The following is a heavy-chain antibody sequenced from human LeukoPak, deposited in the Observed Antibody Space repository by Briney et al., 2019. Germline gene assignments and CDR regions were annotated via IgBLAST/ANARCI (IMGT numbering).Heavy chain of an antibody. Sequence: PGGSLRLSCAASGFTFSSYEMNWVRQAPGKGLKWVSYISSSGSTIYYADSVKGRFTISRDNAKNSLYLQMNSLRAEDTAVYYCARDGRDGYNFDYWGQGTLVTVSS. J-gene: IGHJ4*02. CDR1: GFTFSSYE. CDR3: ARDGRDGYNFDY. D-gene: IGHD5-24*01. CDR2: ISSSGSTI. V-gene: IGHV3-48*03.